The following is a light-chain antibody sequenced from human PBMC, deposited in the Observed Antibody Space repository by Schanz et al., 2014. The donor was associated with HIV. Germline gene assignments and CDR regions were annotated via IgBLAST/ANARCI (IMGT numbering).Light chain of an antibody. Sequence: QSVLTQPPSASGTPGQRVTISCTGSSSNIGAGYDVHWYKQLPETAPKLLMYGNNNRPSGVPDRYSGSKSGTSASLAISGLQSEDEADYYCATWDITLNGPVFGGGTKLTVL. CDR2: GNN. V-gene: IGLV1-40*01. CDR3: ATWDITLNGPV. J-gene: IGLJ2*01. CDR1: SSNIGAGYD.